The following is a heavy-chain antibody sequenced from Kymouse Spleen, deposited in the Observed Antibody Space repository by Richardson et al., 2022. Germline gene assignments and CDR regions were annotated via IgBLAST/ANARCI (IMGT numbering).Heavy chain of an antibody. CDR3: TTEGSGSYYYYYGMDV. V-gene: IGHV3-15*01. Sequence: EVQLVESGGGLVKPGGSLRLSCAASGFTFSNAWMSWVRQAPGKGLEWVGRIKSKTDGGTTDYAAPVKGRFTISRDDSKNTLYLQMNSLKTEDTAVYYCTTEGSGSYYYYYGMDVWGQGTTVTVSS. CDR1: GFTFSNAW. D-gene: IGHD1-26*01. CDR2: IKSKTDGGTT. J-gene: IGHJ6*02.